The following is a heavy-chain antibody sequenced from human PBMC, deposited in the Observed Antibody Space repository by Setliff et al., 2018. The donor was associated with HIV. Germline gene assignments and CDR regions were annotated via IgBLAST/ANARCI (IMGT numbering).Heavy chain of an antibody. CDR1: GYTFTNYW. CDR3: ARRYSEDSGYGPRYFDY. Sequence: GESLKISCRGSGYTFTNYWIGWVRQMPGRGLEWMGIIYPGDSDTRYSPSFEGQVTMSADKSITTAYLQWSSLKASDTAMYYCARRYSEDSGYGPRYFDYWGQGTLVTVS. D-gene: IGHD3-22*01. V-gene: IGHV5-51*01. CDR2: IYPGDSDT. J-gene: IGHJ4*02.